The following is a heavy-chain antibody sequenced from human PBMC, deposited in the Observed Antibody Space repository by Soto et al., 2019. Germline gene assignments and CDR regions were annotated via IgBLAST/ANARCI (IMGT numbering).Heavy chain of an antibody. D-gene: IGHD6-13*01. CDR1: GYTFTSYG. J-gene: IGHJ4*02. CDR2: ISAYNGNT. V-gene: IGHV1-18*04. CDR3: ARARYSSSWYLWAFDY. Sequence: ASVKVSCKASGYTFTSYGISWVRQAPGQGLEWMGWISAYNGNTNYAQKLQGRVTMTTDTSTSTAYMELRSLRSEDTAVYYCARARYSSSWYLWAFDYWGQGTLVTVSS.